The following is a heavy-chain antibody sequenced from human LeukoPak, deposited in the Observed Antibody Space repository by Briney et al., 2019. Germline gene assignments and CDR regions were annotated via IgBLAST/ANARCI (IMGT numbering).Heavy chain of an antibody. CDR3: ARGDQYYYGSGSYYPLSY. CDR1: GGTFSSYA. CDR2: IIPIFGTA. D-gene: IGHD3-10*01. V-gene: IGHV1-69*06. Sequence: GASVKVSCKASGGTFSSYAISWVRQAPGQGFEWMGGIIPIFGTANYAQKFQGRVTITADKSTSTAYMELSSLRSEDTAVYYCARGDQYYYGSGSYYPLSYWGQGTLVTVSS. J-gene: IGHJ4*02.